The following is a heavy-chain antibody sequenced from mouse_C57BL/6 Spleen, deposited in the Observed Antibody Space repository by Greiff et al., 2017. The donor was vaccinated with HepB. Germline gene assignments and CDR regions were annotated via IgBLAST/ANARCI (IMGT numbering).Heavy chain of an antibody. CDR2: IRSKSNNYAT. D-gene: IGHD1-1*01. V-gene: IGHV10-1*01. CDR3: VRGSSYGDYAMDY. Sequence: EVQGVESGGGLVQPKGSLKLSCAASGFSFNTYAMNWVRQAPGKGLEWVARIRSKSNNYATYYADSVKDRFTISRDDSESMLYLQMNNLKTEDTAMYYCVRGSSYGDYAMDYWGQGTSVTVSS. CDR1: GFSFNTYA. J-gene: IGHJ4*01.